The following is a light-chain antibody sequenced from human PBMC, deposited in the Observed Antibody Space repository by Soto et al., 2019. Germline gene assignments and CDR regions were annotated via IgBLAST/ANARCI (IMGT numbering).Light chain of an antibody. CDR2: AAS. V-gene: IGKV1-39*01. Sequence: DIQMNQSPPSLSASVGDRVTITCRASQSISSYLNCYQQKPGKAPKLLIYAASSLQSGVPSRFSGSESGTGFTLTISSLQPEDFATYYCQQSYSTPVTFGQGTKVDIK. J-gene: IGKJ1*01. CDR1: QSISSY. CDR3: QQSYSTPVT.